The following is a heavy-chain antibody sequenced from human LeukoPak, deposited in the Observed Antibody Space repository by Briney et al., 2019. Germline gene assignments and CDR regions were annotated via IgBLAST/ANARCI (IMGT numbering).Heavy chain of an antibody. CDR3: VRDMKRSRARWENLGFDP. Sequence: ASVKVSCKASGYTFTSYYMHWVRQAPGQGLEWMGIINPSGGSTSYAQKFQGRVTMTTDTSTSTAYMELRSLRSDDTAVYYCVRDMKRSRARWENLGFDPWGQGTLVTVSS. CDR1: GYTFTSYY. J-gene: IGHJ5*02. CDR2: INPSGGST. D-gene: IGHD1-26*01. V-gene: IGHV1-46*01.